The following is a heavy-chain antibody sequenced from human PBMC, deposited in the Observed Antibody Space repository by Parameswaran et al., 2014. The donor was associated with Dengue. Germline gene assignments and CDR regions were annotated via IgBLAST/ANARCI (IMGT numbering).Heavy chain of an antibody. J-gene: IGHJ3*02. CDR3: ARQPVSYCGDNCYFIFDI. Sequence: VRQMPGKGLEWMGIIYPGDSDTRYSPSFQGQVTISADKSVSTAYLQWGSLKASDTAIYYCARQPVSYCGDNCYFIFDIWGQGTMVTVSS. CDR2: IYPGDSDT. D-gene: IGHD2-21*02. V-gene: IGHV5-51*01.